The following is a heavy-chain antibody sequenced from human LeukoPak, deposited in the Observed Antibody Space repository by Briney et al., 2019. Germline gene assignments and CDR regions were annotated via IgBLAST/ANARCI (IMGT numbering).Heavy chain of an antibody. CDR3: ARELPREVTLDY. Sequence: GGSLRLSCAASGFTFISYGVQWIRQAPGKGLAWVSRINNGGSDMSYADSVKGRFTISRDNAKNTLYLQMKSLRAEDTAVYYCARELPREVTLDYWGQGTPVTVSS. CDR2: INNGGSDM. J-gene: IGHJ4*01. CDR1: GFTFISYG. D-gene: IGHD2-21*02. V-gene: IGHV3-74*01.